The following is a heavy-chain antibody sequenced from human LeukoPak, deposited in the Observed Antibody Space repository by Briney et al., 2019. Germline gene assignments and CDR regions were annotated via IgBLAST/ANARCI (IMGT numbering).Heavy chain of an antibody. J-gene: IGHJ4*02. Sequence: PGGALRLSCAASGFTFSSYGMHWVRQAPGKGLEWVAVISYDGSNKYYADAVKGRFTISRDNSKNTLYLQMNSLRAEDPAVYYCANAGLGTRGDCSSTSCGGPLIDYWGQGTLVTVSS. CDR1: GFTFSSYG. CDR3: ANAGLGTRGDCSSTSCGGPLIDY. CDR2: ISYDGSNK. D-gene: IGHD2-2*01. V-gene: IGHV3-30*18.